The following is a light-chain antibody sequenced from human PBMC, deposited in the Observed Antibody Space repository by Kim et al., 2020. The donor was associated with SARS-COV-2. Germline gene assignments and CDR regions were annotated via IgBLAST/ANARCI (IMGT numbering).Light chain of an antibody. J-gene: IGLJ2*01. V-gene: IGLV3-1*01. CDR1: KLGDKY. CDR2: QDS. Sequence: SYELTQPPSVSVSPGQTASITCSGDKLGDKYACWYQQKPGQSPVLVIYQDSKQPSGIPARFSGSNSGNTATLTISGTQAMDEADYYCQAWDSSTAVFGGGTQLTVL. CDR3: QAWDSSTAV.